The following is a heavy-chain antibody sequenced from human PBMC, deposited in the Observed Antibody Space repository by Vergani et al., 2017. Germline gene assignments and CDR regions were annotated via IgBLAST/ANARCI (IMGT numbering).Heavy chain of an antibody. CDR3: ARGSTPWNAVAFDI. V-gene: IGHV4-61*02. Sequence: QVQLQESGPGLEKPSQTLSLTCSVSGGSISSGSYYWNWIRQPAGKGLEWIGRIYTTGSTNYNPSLKSRVSISIDTSKSHFSLKLSSVTAADTAVYYCARGSTPWNAVAFDIWGQGTVVTVSS. CDR2: IYTTGST. D-gene: IGHD1-1*01. CDR1: GGSISSGSYY. J-gene: IGHJ3*02.